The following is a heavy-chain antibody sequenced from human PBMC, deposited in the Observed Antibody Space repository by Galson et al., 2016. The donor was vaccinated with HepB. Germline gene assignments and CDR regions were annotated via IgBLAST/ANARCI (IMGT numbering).Heavy chain of an antibody. CDR1: GFTFSPYS. CDR3: ARDISNVQGSSWYFDL. CDR2: ISSGSATT. J-gene: IGHJ2*01. Sequence: SLRLSCAASGFTFSPYSMNWVRQAPGKGLEWVSYISSGSATTYYADSVKGRFIISRDNAKNSLYLQMNSLRDEDTAVYYCARDISNVQGSSWYFDLWGRGTLVTVSS. V-gene: IGHV3-48*02. D-gene: IGHD1-14*01.